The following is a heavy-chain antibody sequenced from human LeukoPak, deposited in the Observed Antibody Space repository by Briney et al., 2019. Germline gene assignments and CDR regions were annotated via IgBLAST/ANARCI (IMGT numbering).Heavy chain of an antibody. Sequence: GRSLRLSCAASGFTFDDYAMHWVRQAPGKGLEWVSGIRWNSGSIGYADSVKGRFTISRDNAKNSLYLQMNSLRAEDTALYYCAKVEYSSSWYGGGDAFDIWGQGTMVTVSS. D-gene: IGHD6-13*01. CDR1: GFTFDDYA. V-gene: IGHV3-9*01. CDR3: AKVEYSSSWYGGGDAFDI. CDR2: IRWNSGSI. J-gene: IGHJ3*02.